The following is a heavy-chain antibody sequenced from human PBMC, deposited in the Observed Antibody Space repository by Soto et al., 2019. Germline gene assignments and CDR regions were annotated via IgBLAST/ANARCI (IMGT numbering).Heavy chain of an antibody. V-gene: IGHV4-30-2*01. CDR1: GGSISSGGYS. CDR2: MYHSGST. Sequence: SETLSLTCAVSGGSISSGGYSWSWIRQPPGKGLEWIGYMYHSGSTYYNPSLKSRVTISVDTSKNQFSLKLSSVTAADTAVYYCACIFSGGYGYGFYYYGMDVWGQGTTVT. CDR3: ACIFSGGYGYGFYYYGMDV. D-gene: IGHD5-18*01. J-gene: IGHJ6*02.